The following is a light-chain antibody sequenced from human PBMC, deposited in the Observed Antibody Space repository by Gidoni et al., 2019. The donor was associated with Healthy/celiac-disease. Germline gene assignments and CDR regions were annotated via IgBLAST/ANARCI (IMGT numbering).Light chain of an antibody. J-gene: IGLJ2*01. V-gene: IGLV3-21*04. CDR1: NIGSKS. CDR3: QVWDSSSDRVV. CDR2: YDS. Sequence: SYVLTQPPSVSVAPGKTARITCGGNNIGSKSVHWYQQKPGQAPVLVSYYDSDRPSGIPERFSGSNSGNTATLTISRVEAGDEADYYCQVWDSSSDRVVFGGGTKLTVL.